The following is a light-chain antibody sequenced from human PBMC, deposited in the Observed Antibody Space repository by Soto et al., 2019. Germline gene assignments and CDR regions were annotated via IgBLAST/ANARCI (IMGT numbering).Light chain of an antibody. CDR1: QIVSSSY. CDR3: QQYFNWPLTWN. CDR2: GAS. V-gene: IGKV3-15*01. Sequence: EIVFTQSPFTLSLSPGERATLSFMASQIVSSSYLAWYQQKPGQAPRLLIYGASTRATGVPARFSGSGSGIEFTLTISSLQSEDSAFYYCQQYFNWPLTWNFGPGTKVDIK. J-gene: IGKJ3*01.